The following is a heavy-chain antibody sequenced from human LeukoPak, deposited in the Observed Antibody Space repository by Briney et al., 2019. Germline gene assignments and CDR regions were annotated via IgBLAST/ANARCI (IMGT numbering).Heavy chain of an antibody. CDR1: GYSFINYG. D-gene: IGHD6-13*01. CDR3: ARDGRSSSWYVNYYYGMDV. Sequence: ASVKVSCKASGYSFINYGISWVRQAPGQGLEWMGIINPSGGSTSYAQKFQGRVTMTRDTSTSTVYMELSSLRSEDTAVYYCARDGRSSSWYVNYYYGMDVWGQGTTVTVSS. CDR2: INPSGGST. J-gene: IGHJ6*02. V-gene: IGHV1-46*01.